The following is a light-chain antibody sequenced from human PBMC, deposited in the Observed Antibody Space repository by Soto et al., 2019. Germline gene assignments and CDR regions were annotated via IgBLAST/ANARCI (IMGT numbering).Light chain of an antibody. CDR2: AAS. CDR1: QDISSY. CDR3: QQLNRFPRT. Sequence: DIQLTQSPSFLSASVGDRVIITCRASQDISSYLAWYQQRPGKVPRFLTHAASTLQSGVPSSLIAAGSGTTFALTISSLQPEDIATYSCQQLNRFPRTFGQGTKVEV. V-gene: IGKV1-9*01. J-gene: IGKJ1*01.